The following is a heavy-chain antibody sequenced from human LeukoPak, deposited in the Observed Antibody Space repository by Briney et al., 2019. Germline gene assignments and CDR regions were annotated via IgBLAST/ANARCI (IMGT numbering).Heavy chain of an antibody. D-gene: IGHD6-13*01. Sequence: ASVNVSYMPSRYTSTRYYMHWLRQAPGQGLEWMGIINPSGGSTSYAQKFQGRVTMTRDTSTSTDYMELSGLRSEDTDGDSGVSGRGCSNDSRGPVDYWGQGTLVTVSS. CDR3: VSGRGCSNDSRGPVDY. CDR1: RYTSTRYY. CDR2: INPSGGST. V-gene: IGHV1-46*01. J-gene: IGHJ4*02.